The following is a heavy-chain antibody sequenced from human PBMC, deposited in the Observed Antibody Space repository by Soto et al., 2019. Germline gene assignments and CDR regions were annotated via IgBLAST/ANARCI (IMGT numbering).Heavy chain of an antibody. D-gene: IGHD3-9*01. CDR1: GFTFSSYG. V-gene: IGHV3-30*18. CDR2: ISYDGSNK. J-gene: IGHJ4*02. Sequence: PGGSLRLSCAASGFTFSSYGMHWVRQAPCKGLEWVAVISYDGSNKYYADSVKGRFTISRDNSKNTLYLQMNSLRAEDTAVYYCAKGFMQEGSVDYLDYWGQGTLVTVSS. CDR3: AKGFMQEGSVDYLDY.